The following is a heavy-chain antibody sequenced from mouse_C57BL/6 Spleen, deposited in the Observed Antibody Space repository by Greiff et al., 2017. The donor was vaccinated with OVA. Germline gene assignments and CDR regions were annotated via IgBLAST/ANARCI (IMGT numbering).Heavy chain of an antibody. J-gene: IGHJ2*01. CDR2: ISSGSSTI. CDR1: GFTFSDYG. V-gene: IGHV5-17*01. Sequence: EVMLVESGGGLVKPGGSLKLSCAASGFTFSDYGMHWVRQAPEKGLEWVAYISSGSSTIYYADTVKGRFTISRDNAKNTLFLQMTSLRSEDTAMYYCARLYYYGSSYGNYCDYWGKGTTLTVSS. D-gene: IGHD1-1*01. CDR3: ARLYYYGSSYGNYCDY.